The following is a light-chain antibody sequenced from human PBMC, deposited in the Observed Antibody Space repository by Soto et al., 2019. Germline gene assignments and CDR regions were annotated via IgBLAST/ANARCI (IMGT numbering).Light chain of an antibody. Sequence: QSALAQPPSASGSPGQSVTISCTGTSSDVGGYNFVSWYQHHPGKAPKVIIYEVSKRPSGVPNRFSGSKSGNTASLTVSGLQAEDEADYYCQSYDSSLGGSGVFGTGTKLTVL. CDR1: SSDVGGYNF. CDR2: EVS. CDR3: QSYDSSLGGSGV. V-gene: IGLV2-8*01. J-gene: IGLJ1*01.